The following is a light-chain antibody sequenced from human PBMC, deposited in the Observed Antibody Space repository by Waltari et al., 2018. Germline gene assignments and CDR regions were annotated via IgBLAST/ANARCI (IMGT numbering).Light chain of an antibody. Sequence: QSALTQPAAVSGSPGQSVTISCTGASSDIGRYDIVSWYQQHPGNAPKLVISDVSKRPSGVSDRFSGSKCGDTASLTISGLQFEDEADYYCCSYAGNYVWVFGGGTRLTVL. J-gene: IGLJ3*02. CDR1: SSDIGRYDI. CDR3: CSYAGNYVWV. CDR2: DVS. V-gene: IGLV2-23*02.